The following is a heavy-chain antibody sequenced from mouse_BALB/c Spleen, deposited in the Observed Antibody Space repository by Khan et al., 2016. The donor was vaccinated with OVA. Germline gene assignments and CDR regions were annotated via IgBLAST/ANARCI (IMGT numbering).Heavy chain of an antibody. D-gene: IGHD2-3*01. CDR3: ARPSYDPRDFEV. Sequence: VQLKESGAELVKPGASVKLSCTASGFNIKDTYLHWVKQRPEQGLEWIGRIAPANGNPQYDPKFQGKATITSDTSSDTSYLQLNSLTSEDTAVYYCARPSYDPRDFEVWGAGTTVTVSS. CDR2: IAPANGNP. CDR1: GFNIKDTY. J-gene: IGHJ1*01. V-gene: IGHV14-3*02.